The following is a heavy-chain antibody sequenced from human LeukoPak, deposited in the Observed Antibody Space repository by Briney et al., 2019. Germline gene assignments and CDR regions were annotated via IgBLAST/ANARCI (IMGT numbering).Heavy chain of an antibody. CDR3: ARHYYDSSGSDAFDI. D-gene: IGHD3-22*01. J-gene: IGHJ3*02. V-gene: IGHV4-39*01. CDR2: IYYSGST. Sequence: PSETLSLTCTVSGGSISSSSYYWGWIRQPPGKGLEWIGSIYYSGSTYYNPSLKSRVTVSLDTSKNQFSLKLTSVTAADTAVYYCARHYYDSSGSDAFDIWGQGTMVTVSS. CDR1: GGSISSSSYY.